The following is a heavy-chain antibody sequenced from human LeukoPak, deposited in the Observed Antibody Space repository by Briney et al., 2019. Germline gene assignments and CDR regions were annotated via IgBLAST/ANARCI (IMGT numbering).Heavy chain of an antibody. V-gene: IGHV3-30*18. CDR1: GFTFSNYG. CDR3: AKGGISGYAFDY. CDR2: ISYDGSNK. Sequence: GGSLRLSCAASGFTFSNYGLHWVRQAPGKGLEWVAVISYDGSNKHYTDSVKGRFTISRDNSKNTLYLQMNSLRAEDTAVYHCAKGGISGYAFDYRGQGTLVTVSS. J-gene: IGHJ4*02. D-gene: IGHD5-12*01.